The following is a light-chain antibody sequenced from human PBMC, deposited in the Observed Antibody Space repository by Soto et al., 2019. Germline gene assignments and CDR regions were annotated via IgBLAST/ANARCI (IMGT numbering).Light chain of an antibody. CDR1: QGISSF. J-gene: IGKJ1*01. CDR2: AAS. Sequence: DIQLTQSPSFLSASVGDRVTITCRASQGISSFLAWYQQKPGKAPKVLIYAASSLESGVPQRFSGSGSGTEFTLTISSLQTDDFSTYYCQQYHSYWTFGQGTKVDI. CDR3: QQYHSYWT. V-gene: IGKV1-9*01.